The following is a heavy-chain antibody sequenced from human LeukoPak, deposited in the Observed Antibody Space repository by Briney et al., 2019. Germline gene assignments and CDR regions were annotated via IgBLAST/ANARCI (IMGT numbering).Heavy chain of an antibody. J-gene: IGHJ4*02. CDR1: GGSFSGYY. CDR2: INHSGST. D-gene: IGHD1-26*01. Sequence: SETLSLTCAVYGGSFSGYYWSWIRQPPGKGLEWIGEINHSGSTNYNPSLKSRVTISVDTSKNQFSLKLCSVTAADTAVYYCARGMRIVGATNFDYWGQGTLVTVSS. CDR3: ARGMRIVGATNFDY. V-gene: IGHV4-34*01.